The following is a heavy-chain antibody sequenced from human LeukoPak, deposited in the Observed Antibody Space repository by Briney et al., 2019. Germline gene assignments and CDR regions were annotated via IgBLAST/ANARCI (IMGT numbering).Heavy chain of an antibody. V-gene: IGHV1-69*06. CDR1: GCTFSSYA. Sequence: ASVKVSCTASGCTFSSYAISWVRQAPGQGLEWMGGIIPIFGTANYAQKFQGRVTITADKSTSTAYMELSSLRSEDTAVYYCATEADVSSSWLSYFDYCGEGTLFTVSS. CDR2: IIPIFGTA. CDR3: ATEADVSSSWLSYFDY. J-gene: IGHJ4*02. D-gene: IGHD6-13*01.